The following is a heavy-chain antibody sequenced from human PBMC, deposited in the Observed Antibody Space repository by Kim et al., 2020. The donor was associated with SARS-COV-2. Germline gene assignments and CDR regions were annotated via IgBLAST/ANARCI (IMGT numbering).Heavy chain of an antibody. CDR1: GYSFTSYW. CDR2: IYPGDSDT. V-gene: IGHV5-51*01. D-gene: IGHD3-10*01. J-gene: IGHJ5*02. Sequence: GESLKISCKGSGYSFTSYWIGWVRQMPGKGLEWMGIIYPGDSDTRYSPSFQVQVTISADKSISTAYLQWSSLKASDTAMYYCARAITMVRGVFDPWGQGTLVTGSS. CDR3: ARAITMVRGVFDP.